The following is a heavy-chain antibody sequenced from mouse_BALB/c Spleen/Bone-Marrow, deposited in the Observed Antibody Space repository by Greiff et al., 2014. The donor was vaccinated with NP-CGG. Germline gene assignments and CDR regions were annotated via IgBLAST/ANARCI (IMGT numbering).Heavy chain of an antibody. D-gene: IGHD1-1*01. Sequence: DLVKPGASVKLSCKASGYTFTSYWIHWIKQRPGQGLEWIGRIAPGSGSTYYDEMFKGKATLTVDTSSSTAYMQLSSLASEDSAVYFCARSYYGRAMDYWGQGTSVTVSS. CDR1: GYTFTSYW. V-gene: IGHV1S41*01. CDR2: IAPGSGST. J-gene: IGHJ4*01. CDR3: ARSYYGRAMDY.